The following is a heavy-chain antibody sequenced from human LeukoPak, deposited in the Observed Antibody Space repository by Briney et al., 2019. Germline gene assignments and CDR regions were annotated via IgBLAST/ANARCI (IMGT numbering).Heavy chain of an antibody. CDR2: INPSGGST. V-gene: IGHV1-46*03. D-gene: IGHD4-23*01. Sequence: ASVKVSCKASGYTFTSYYMHWVRQAPGQGLEWMGIINPSGGSTSYAQKFQGRVTMTRDTSTSTVYKELSSLRSEDTAVYYCARASTYGGNSGNAFDIWGQGTMVTVSS. CDR1: GYTFTSYY. J-gene: IGHJ3*02. CDR3: ARASTYGGNSGNAFDI.